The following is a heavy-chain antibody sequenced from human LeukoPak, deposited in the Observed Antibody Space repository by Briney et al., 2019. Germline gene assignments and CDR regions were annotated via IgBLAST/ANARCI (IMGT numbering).Heavy chain of an antibody. CDR1: GYTFTSYY. D-gene: IGHD2-2*01. V-gene: IGHV1-46*01. CDR3: ARGVLVPAATTDY. CDR2: INPSGGST. J-gene: IGHJ4*02. Sequence: GASVKVSCKASGYTFTSYYMHWVRQAPGQGLEWMGIINPSGGSTSYAQKLQGRVTMTTDTSTSTAYMELRSLRSDDTAVYYCARGVLVPAATTDYWGQGTLVTVSS.